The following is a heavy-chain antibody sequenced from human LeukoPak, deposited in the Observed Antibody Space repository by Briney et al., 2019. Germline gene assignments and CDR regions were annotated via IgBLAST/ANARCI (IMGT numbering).Heavy chain of an antibody. J-gene: IGHJ6*02. D-gene: IGHD5-24*01. V-gene: IGHV4-34*01. CDR2: INHSGST. CDR3: ARGRSGRWLQFGGGMDV. CDR1: GGSFSGYY. Sequence: PSETLSLTCAVYGGSFSGYYWSWIRQPPGKGLEWIGEINHSGSTNYNPSLKSRVTISVDTSKNQFSLKLSSVTAADTAVYYCARGRSGRWLQFGGGMDVWGQGTTVIVSS.